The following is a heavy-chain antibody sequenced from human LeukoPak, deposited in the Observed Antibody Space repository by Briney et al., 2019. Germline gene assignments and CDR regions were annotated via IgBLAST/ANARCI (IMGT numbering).Heavy chain of an antibody. V-gene: IGHV4-30-2*01. J-gene: IGHJ4*02. CDR2: IYHSGST. CDR3: ARDLSSGWYDY. Sequence: SQTLSLTCTVSGGSISSGGYYWSWIRQPPGKGLEWIGYIYHSGSTYYNPSLKSRVTISVDRSKNQFSLKLSSVTAADTAMYYCARDLSSGWYDYWGQGTLVTVSS. CDR1: GGSISSGGYY. D-gene: IGHD6-19*01.